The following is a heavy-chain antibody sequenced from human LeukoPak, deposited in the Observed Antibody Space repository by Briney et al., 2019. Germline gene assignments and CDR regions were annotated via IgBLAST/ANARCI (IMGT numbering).Heavy chain of an antibody. J-gene: IGHJ6*02. CDR3: ARPPWSGYYIDYYHGMDV. CDR2: IKQDGSEK. Sequence: PGGSLRLSCAASGFTFSSYWMSWVRQAPGKGLEWVANIKQDGSEKYYVDSVKGRFTISRDNAKNSLYLQMNSLRAEDTAVYYCARPPWSGYYIDYYHGMDVWGQGTTVTVSS. D-gene: IGHD3-3*01. V-gene: IGHV3-7*03. CDR1: GFTFSSYW.